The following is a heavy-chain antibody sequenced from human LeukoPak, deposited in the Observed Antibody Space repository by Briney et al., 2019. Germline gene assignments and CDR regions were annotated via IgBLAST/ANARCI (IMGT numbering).Heavy chain of an antibody. V-gene: IGHV1-8*03. CDR1: AYTFTGYY. J-gene: IGHJ4*02. Sequence: ASVKVSCKASAYTFTGYYIHWVRQAPGQGLEWMGWMNPNSGNTGYAQKFQGRVTITRNTSISTAYMELSSLRSDDTAVYYCARVPVLGYCSGGSCYRFDYWGQGTLVTVSS. D-gene: IGHD2-15*01. CDR3: ARVPVLGYCSGGSCYRFDY. CDR2: MNPNSGNT.